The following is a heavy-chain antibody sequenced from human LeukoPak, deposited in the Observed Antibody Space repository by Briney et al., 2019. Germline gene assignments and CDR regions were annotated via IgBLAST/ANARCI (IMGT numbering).Heavy chain of an antibody. J-gene: IGHJ4*02. CDR3: AKSIGPIAALSH. V-gene: IGHV3-9*01. CDR1: GFTFDDYA. Sequence: GGSLRLSCAAPGFTFDDYAMHWVRQAPGKGLEWVSGISWNSGSIGYADSVKGRFTISRDNAKNSLYLQMNSLRAEDTALYYCAKSIGPIAALSHWGQGTLVTVSS. CDR2: ISWNSGSI. D-gene: IGHD6-6*01.